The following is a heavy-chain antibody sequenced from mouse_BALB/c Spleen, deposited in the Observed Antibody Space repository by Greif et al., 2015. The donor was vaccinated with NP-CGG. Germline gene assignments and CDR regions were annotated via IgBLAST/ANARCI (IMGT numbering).Heavy chain of an antibody. D-gene: IGHD2-1*01. CDR3: ARYGNWFAY. V-gene: IGHV5-12-1*01. CDR2: ISSGGGST. Sequence: EVQLVESGGGLVKPGGSLKLSCAASGFAFSSYDMSWVRQTPEERLEWVAYISSGGGSTYYPDTVKGRFTISRDNAKNTLYLQMSSLKSEDTAMYYCARYGNWFAYWGQGTLVTVSA. CDR1: GFAFSSYD. J-gene: IGHJ3*01.